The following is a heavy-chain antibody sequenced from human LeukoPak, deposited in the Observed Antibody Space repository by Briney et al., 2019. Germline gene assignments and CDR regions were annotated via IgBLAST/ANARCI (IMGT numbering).Heavy chain of an antibody. CDR2: ISGSGGST. Sequence: GGSLRLSCAASGFTFSSYAMSWVRQAPGKGLEWVSAISGSGGSTYYADSVKGRFTISRDNSKNTLYLQMNSLRAEDTAVYYCARNHDYGDHKGAADYWGQGTLVTVSS. J-gene: IGHJ4*02. D-gene: IGHD4-17*01. CDR3: ARNHDYGDHKGAADY. CDR1: GFTFSSYA. V-gene: IGHV3-23*01.